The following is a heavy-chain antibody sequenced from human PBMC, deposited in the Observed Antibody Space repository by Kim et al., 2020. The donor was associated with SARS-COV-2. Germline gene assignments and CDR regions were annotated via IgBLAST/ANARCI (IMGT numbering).Heavy chain of an antibody. CDR2: ISSSSSYI. Sequence: GGSLRLSCAASGFTFSSYSMNWVRQAPGKGLEWVSSISSSSSYIYYADSVKGRLTISRDNAKNSLYLQMNSLRAEDTAVYYCARGKAAAGTGLFDPWGQGTLVTVSS. CDR1: GFTFSSYS. V-gene: IGHV3-21*01. J-gene: IGHJ5*02. D-gene: IGHD6-13*01. CDR3: ARGKAAAGTGLFDP.